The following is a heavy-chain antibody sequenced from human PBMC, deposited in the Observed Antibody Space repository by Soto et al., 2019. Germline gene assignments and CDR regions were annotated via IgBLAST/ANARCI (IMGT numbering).Heavy chain of an antibody. D-gene: IGHD5-12*01. CDR1: GFTFSSYS. V-gene: IGHV3-21*01. CDR3: ARDLERDGGYEPSYFDY. J-gene: IGHJ4*02. CDR2: ISSSSSYI. Sequence: GGSLRLSCAASGFTFSSYSMNWVRQAPGKGLEWVSSISSSSSYIYYADSVKGRFTISRDNAKNSLYLQMNSLRAEDTAVYYCARDLERDGGYEPSYFDYWGQGTLVTVSS.